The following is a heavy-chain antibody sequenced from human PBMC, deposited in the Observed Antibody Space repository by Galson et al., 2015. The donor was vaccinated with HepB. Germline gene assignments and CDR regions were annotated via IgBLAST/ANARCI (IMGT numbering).Heavy chain of an antibody. Sequence: SVKVSCKASGYTFTSYAMHWVRQAPGQRLEWMGWINAGNGNTKYSQKFQGRVTITRDTSASTAYMELSSLRSEDTAVYYCARSRIVVVPAATVFDPWGQGTLVTVSS. CDR1: GYTFTSYA. J-gene: IGHJ5*02. CDR3: ARSRIVVVPAATVFDP. D-gene: IGHD2-2*01. CDR2: INAGNGNT. V-gene: IGHV1-3*01.